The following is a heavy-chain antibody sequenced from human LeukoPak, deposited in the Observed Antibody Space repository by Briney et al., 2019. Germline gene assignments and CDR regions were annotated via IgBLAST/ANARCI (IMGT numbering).Heavy chain of an antibody. V-gene: IGHV3-74*01. CDR3: ANDLLGYCSGGSCENPGY. Sequence: GGSLRLSCAASGFTFSSYWMHWVRHAPGKGLVWVSRINSDGSSTSYADSVKGRFTISRDNAKNTLYLQMNSLRAEDTAVYYCANDLLGYCSGGSCENPGYWDQGTLVTVSS. D-gene: IGHD2-15*01. CDR1: GFTFSSYW. CDR2: INSDGSST. J-gene: IGHJ4*02.